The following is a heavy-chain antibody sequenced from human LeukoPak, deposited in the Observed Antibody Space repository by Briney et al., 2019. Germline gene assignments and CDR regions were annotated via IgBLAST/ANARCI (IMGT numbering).Heavy chain of an antibody. D-gene: IGHD2-2*01. CDR1: GFTFSDYY. CDR2: ISSTGSTI. CDR3: ATNGPAAIINFDY. J-gene: IGHJ4*02. Sequence: GGSLRLSCAASGFTFSDYYMSWIRQAPGKGLEWVSYISSTGSTIYYADSVKGRFTISRDNAKNSLYLQMNSLRAEDTAVYYCATNGPAAIINFDYWGQGTLVTVSS. V-gene: IGHV3-11*01.